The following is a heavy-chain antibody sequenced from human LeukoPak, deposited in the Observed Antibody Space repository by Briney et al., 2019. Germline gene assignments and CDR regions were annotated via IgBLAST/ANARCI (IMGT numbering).Heavy chain of an antibody. CDR2: IYDSGIT. D-gene: IGHD2-15*01. V-gene: IGHV4-4*09. J-gene: IGHJ1*01. Sequence: SETLSLTCTVSGGSVTSGYWSWIRQPPGKGLEWIGYIYDSGITDYNPSLKSRLTISVDTSNNQFSLNLSSVTAADTAVYYCAGRGHRYSRDWGQGILVTVSS. CDR3: AGRGHRYSRD. CDR1: GGSVTSGY.